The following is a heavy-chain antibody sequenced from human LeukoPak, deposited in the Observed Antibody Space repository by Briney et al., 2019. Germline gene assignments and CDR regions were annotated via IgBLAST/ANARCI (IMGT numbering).Heavy chain of an antibody. CDR1: KFTFSHYG. D-gene: IGHD3-10*01. J-gene: IGHJ4*02. Sequence: GGSLRLSCTASKFTFSHYGMQWVRQAPGKGLEWVAVISSDGSIKVYADSVKGRFTLSRDNSINTVDLQMNSLRAEDTAVYYCAKGQNYYGSGSSAAQFDYWGQGTLVTVSS. CDR2: ISSDGSIK. V-gene: IGHV3-30*18. CDR3: AKGQNYYGSGSSAAQFDY.